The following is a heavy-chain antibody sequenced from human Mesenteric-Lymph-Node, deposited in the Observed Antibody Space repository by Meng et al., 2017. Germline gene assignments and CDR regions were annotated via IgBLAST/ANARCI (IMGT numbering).Heavy chain of an antibody. V-gene: IGHV4-31*03. Sequence: QVQLQGSGPGLVQPSPTLSLTCTVSGGSISSGGYYWSWIRQHPGKGLEWIGYIHDSGSTYYNPSLKSRVTISADTSKNQFSLKLSSVTAADTAVYYCARASYGSGSPLGESWFDPWGQGTLVTVSS. CDR3: ARASYGSGSPLGESWFDP. CDR1: GGSISSGGYY. CDR2: IHDSGST. D-gene: IGHD3-10*01. J-gene: IGHJ5*02.